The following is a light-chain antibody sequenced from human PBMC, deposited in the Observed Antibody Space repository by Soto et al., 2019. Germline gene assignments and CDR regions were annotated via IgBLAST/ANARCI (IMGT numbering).Light chain of an antibody. CDR2: DAS. V-gene: IGKV3-15*01. J-gene: IGKJ1*01. CDR3: QQYNHWPRT. Sequence: ILLTQAPGTLSFSPGDSAPLSCRASQSVSSNLAWYQQRPGQAPRLLIYDASTRATGIPSRFSGSGSGTEFTLTISSLQSEDFAVYYCQQYNHWPRTVGRGTKVAIK. CDR1: QSVSSN.